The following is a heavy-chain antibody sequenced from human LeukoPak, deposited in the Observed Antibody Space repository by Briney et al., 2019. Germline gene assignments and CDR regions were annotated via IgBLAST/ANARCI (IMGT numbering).Heavy chain of an antibody. V-gene: IGHV1-18*01. CDR1: GYTFTSYG. D-gene: IGHD3-3*01. CDR2: ISAYNGNT. J-gene: IGHJ4*02. CDR3: ARDPFSGEIGETDY. Sequence: ASVKVSCKASGYTFTSYGISWVRQAPGQGLEWMGWISAYNGNTNYAQKLQGRVTMTTDTSTSTAYMELSSLRSEDTAVYYCARDPFSGEIGETDYWGQGTLVTVSS.